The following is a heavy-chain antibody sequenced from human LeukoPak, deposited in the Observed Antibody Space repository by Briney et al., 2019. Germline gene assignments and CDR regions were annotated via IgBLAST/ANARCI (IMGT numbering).Heavy chain of an antibody. D-gene: IGHD3-9*01. CDR3: ARDRAIYYDILTIDP. V-gene: IGHV1-46*01. CDR1: GYTFTSYY. Sequence: GASVKVSCKASGYTFTSYYMHWVRQAPGQGLEWMGIINPSGGSTSYAQKFQGRVTMTRDTSTSTVYMELSSLRSEDTAVYYCARDRAIYYDILTIDPWGQGTLVTVSS. J-gene: IGHJ5*02. CDR2: INPSGGST.